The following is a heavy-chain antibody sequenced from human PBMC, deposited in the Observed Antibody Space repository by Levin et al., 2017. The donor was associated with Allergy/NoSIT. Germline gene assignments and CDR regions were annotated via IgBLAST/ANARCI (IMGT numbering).Heavy chain of an antibody. CDR1: GYTFTGYY. CDR3: ATGWAVRDFSGGSCYYDY. Sequence: GGSLRLSCKASGYTFTGYYMHWVRQAPGQGLEWMGWINPNSGGTNYAQTFQGRVTMTRDTSITTAYMELSRLRSDDTAVYYCATGWAVRDFSGGSCYYDYWGQGTLVTVSS. V-gene: IGHV1-2*02. D-gene: IGHD2-15*01. J-gene: IGHJ4*02. CDR2: INPNSGGT.